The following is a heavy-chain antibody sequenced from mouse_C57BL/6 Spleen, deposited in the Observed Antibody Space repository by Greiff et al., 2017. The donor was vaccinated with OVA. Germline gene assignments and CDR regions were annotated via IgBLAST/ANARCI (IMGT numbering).Heavy chain of an antibody. Sequence: VQLVESGPELVKPGASVKISCKASGYAFSSSWMNWVKQRPGKGLEWIGRIYPGDGDTNYNGKFKGKATLTADKSSSTAYMQLSSLTSEDSAVYFCARADYSYWYFDVWGTGTTVTVSS. CDR3: ARADYSYWYFDV. J-gene: IGHJ1*03. V-gene: IGHV1-82*01. CDR1: GYAFSSSW. D-gene: IGHD2-4*01. CDR2: IYPGDGDT.